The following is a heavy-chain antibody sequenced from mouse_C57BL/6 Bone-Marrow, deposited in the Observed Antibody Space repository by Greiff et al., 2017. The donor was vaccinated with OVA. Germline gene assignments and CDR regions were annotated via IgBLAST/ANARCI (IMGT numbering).Heavy chain of an antibody. V-gene: IGHV15-2*01. CDR2: ILPSIGRT. Sequence: VQLQESGSELRSPGSSVKLSCKAFDSEVFPIAYMSWVRQKPGHGFEWIGGILPSIGRTIYGEKFEDKATLDADTLSNHADLELNRLTSEDSAIYYCARSPYYYGSSCVGPWFAYWGQGTLVTVSA. J-gene: IGHJ3*01. CDR3: ARSPYYYGSSCVGPWFAY. D-gene: IGHD1-1*01. CDR1: DSEVFPIAY.